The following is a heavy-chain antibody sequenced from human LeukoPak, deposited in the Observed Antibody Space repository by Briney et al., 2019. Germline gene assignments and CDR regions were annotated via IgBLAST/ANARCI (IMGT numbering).Heavy chain of an antibody. Sequence: ASVKVSCKPSGYTVTSYGISWVRQAPGQGLEWMGWISAYNGNTNYAQKFQGRVTMTTDASTSTASTTTAYMELRSLRSDDTAVYYCARQPLKYYYDSSGYDNWYFDLWGRGTLVTVSS. CDR2: ISAYNGNT. V-gene: IGHV1-18*01. J-gene: IGHJ2*01. CDR3: ARQPLKYYYDSSGYDNWYFDL. D-gene: IGHD3-22*01. CDR1: GYTVTSYG.